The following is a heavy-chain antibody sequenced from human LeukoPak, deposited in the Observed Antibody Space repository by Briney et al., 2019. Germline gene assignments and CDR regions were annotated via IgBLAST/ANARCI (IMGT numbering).Heavy chain of an antibody. CDR3: ATELRWKEY. D-gene: IGHD4-23*01. CDR1: GYTFTSYD. V-gene: IGHV1-8*01. Sequence: ASVKVSCKASGYTFTSYDINWVRQATGQGLEWLGWMNPNSGNTGYVQKFQGRVTMTSDTSIDTAYMELSSLRSEDTAVYYCATELRWKEYWGQGTLVTVSS. CDR2: MNPNSGNT. J-gene: IGHJ4*02.